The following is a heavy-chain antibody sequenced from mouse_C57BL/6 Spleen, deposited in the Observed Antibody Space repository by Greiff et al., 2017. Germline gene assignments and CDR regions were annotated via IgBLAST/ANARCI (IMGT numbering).Heavy chain of an antibody. D-gene: IGHD1-1*01. V-gene: IGHV1-69*01. CDR2: IDPSDSYT. Sequence: VQLQQPGVELVMPGASVKLSCKASGYTFTSYWMHWVKQRPGQGLEWIGEIDPSDSYTNYNQKFKGKSTLTVDKSSSTAYMQLSSLTSEDSAVYYCARGGTTVVAKDYWGQGTTLTVSS. CDR3: ARGGTTVVAKDY. CDR1: GYTFTSYW. J-gene: IGHJ2*01.